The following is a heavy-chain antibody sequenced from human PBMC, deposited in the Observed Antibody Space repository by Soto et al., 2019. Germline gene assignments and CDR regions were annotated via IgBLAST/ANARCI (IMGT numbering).Heavy chain of an antibody. V-gene: IGHV1-8*01. CDR3: ARDHSSGWYGPYYYYGMDV. D-gene: IGHD6-19*01. CDR1: GYTFTSYD. Sequence: QVQLVKSGAEVKKPGASVKVSCKASGYTFTSYDINWVRQATGQGLEWMGWMNPNSGNTGYAQKFHGRVIMTGNTSISTAYMELSSLRSEDTAVYYCARDHSSGWYGPYYYYGMDVWGQGTTVTVSS. CDR2: MNPNSGNT. J-gene: IGHJ6*02.